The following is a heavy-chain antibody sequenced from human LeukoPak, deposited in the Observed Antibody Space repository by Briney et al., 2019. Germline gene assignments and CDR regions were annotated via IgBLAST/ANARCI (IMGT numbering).Heavy chain of an antibody. CDR1: GGSISSSNW. D-gene: IGHD4-23*01. V-gene: IGHV4-4*02. J-gene: IGHJ5*02. CDR3: ARLSGGNSDWFDP. Sequence: SETLSLTCAVSGGSISSSNWWSWVRQPPGKGLEWIGQIYHSGSTNYNPSLKSRVAMSIDKSKNQFSLKLTSVTAADTAVYYCARLSGGNSDWFDPWGQGTLVTVSS. CDR2: IYHSGST.